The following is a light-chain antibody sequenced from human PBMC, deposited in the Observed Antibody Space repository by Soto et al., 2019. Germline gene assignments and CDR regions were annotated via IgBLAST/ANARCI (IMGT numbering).Light chain of an antibody. CDR2: GAS. CDR1: HSVLDNSNNKNR. Sequence: DIVMTQSPDSLAVSLGERATVNCKSSHSVLDNSNNKNRLAWYQQKQRQPPRLIISGASTRESGVPDRFSGSGSGTNFTLTISSLQAEDVAVYYCQHYYNTPYKFGQGTKLEIK. V-gene: IGKV4-1*01. J-gene: IGKJ2*01. CDR3: QHYYNTPYK.